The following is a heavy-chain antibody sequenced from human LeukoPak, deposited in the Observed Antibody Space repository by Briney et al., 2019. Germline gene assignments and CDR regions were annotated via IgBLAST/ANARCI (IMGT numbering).Heavy chain of an antibody. V-gene: IGHV3-7*03. D-gene: IGHD1-26*01. Sequence: PRGSLRLSCTASGLTLSNYWMIWVRQAPGKGLQWVAKIKQDGSEKYYVDSVKGRFTISRDNAENSLYLQMNSLRVEDTAVYYCAARSSGNPYFWGQGTLVTVSS. J-gene: IGHJ4*02. CDR3: AARSSGNPYF. CDR2: IKQDGSEK. CDR1: GLTLSNYW.